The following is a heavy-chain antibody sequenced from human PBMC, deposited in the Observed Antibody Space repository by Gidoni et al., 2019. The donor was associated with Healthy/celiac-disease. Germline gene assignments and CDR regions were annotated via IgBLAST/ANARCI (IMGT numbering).Heavy chain of an antibody. CDR1: GFTFSSYA. CDR2: ISGSGGST. Sequence: EGQLVESGGGLGQTGGSQRLSGAASGFTFSSYALSWVRQAPGKGLEWVSAISGSGGSTYYADSVKGRFTISRDNSKTTLYLQLNSLRADDTAVYYCAKGGLSGQLLSQFAYWGQGTLVTVSS. J-gene: IGHJ4*02. V-gene: IGHV3-23*04. CDR3: AKGGLSGQLLSQFAY. D-gene: IGHD2-2*01.